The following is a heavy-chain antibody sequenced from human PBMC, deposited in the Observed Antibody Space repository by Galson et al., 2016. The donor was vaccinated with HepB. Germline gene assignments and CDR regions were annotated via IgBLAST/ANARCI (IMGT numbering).Heavy chain of an antibody. CDR1: GYTITTYD. V-gene: IGHV1-69*06. CDR3: VRDRYNWDGSPTEHYFDY. J-gene: IGHJ4*02. D-gene: IGHD1-20*01. CDR2: IIPTTGTA. Sequence: SVKVSCKASGYTITTYDINWVRQATGQGLEWMGGIIPTTGTANYAQKFQGRVTMTADRSTSTVYMELSSLRSEDTAVYYCVRDRYNWDGSPTEHYFDYWGQGTLVTVSS.